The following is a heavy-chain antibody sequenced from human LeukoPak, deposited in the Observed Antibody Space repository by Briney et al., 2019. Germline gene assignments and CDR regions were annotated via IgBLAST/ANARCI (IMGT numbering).Heavy chain of an antibody. Sequence: GGSLRLSCAASGFTSDDYDMSWVRQAPGKGLEWVSGINWNGGSTGYADSVKGRFTISRHNAKNSLYLPMNSLRADDTALYYCARRDSSGYYGYFDYWGQGTLVAVSS. CDR1: GFTSDDYD. CDR2: INWNGGST. D-gene: IGHD3-22*01. J-gene: IGHJ4*02. CDR3: ARRDSSGYYGYFDY. V-gene: IGHV3-20*04.